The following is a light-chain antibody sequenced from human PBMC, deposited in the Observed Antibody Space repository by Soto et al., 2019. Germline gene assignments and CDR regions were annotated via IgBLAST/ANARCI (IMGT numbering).Light chain of an antibody. CDR2: AAS. V-gene: IGKV1-27*01. CDR3: QKYNSAPLT. Sequence: DIQMSQSPSSLSASVGDRVTITCRASQGISHYLAWYQQEPGKVPKHLIYAASTLQSGVPSRFSGSGSGTDFTLTISSLQPEDVATYYCQKYNSAPLTFGGGTKVEIK. J-gene: IGKJ4*01. CDR1: QGISHY.